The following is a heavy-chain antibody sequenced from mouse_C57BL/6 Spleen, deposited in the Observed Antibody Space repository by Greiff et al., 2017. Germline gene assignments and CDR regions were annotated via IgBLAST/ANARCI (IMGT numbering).Heavy chain of an antibody. V-gene: IGHV1-64*01. CDR3: ARDGSSYDAMDD. D-gene: IGHD1-1*01. Sequence: VQLQQPGAELVKPGASVKLSCKASGYTFTSYWMHWVKQRPGQGLEWIGMIHPNSGSTNYNEKFKSKATLTVDKSSSTAYMQLSSLTSEDSAVYYCARDGSSYDAMDDWGQGTSVTVSS. CDR2: IHPNSGST. J-gene: IGHJ4*01. CDR1: GYTFTSYW.